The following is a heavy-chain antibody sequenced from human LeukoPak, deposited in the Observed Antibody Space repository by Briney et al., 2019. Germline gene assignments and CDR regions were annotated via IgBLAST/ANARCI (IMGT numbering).Heavy chain of an antibody. V-gene: IGHV4-59*01. Sequence: SETLSLTCTVSGGSISSYYWSWIRQPPGKGLEWIGYIYYSGSTNYNPSLKSRVTISVDTSKNQFSLKLSSVTAADTAVYYCARDSGYYGSGSYQIFDYWGQGTLVTVSS. CDR1: GGSISSYY. J-gene: IGHJ4*02. D-gene: IGHD3-10*01. CDR3: ARDSGYYGSGSYQIFDY. CDR2: IYYSGST.